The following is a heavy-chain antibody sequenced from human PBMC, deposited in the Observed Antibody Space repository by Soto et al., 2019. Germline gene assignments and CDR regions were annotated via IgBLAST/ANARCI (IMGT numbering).Heavy chain of an antibody. J-gene: IGHJ4*02. CDR2: INANSGNT. D-gene: IGHD3-9*01. CDR3: ARGSLGGSYYDILTGPLQ. CDR1: GYTFTSYY. V-gene: IGHV1-46*01. Sequence: ASVKVSCKASGYTFTSYYMHWVRQAPGQGLEWMGRINANSGNTNYAQKFQGRVTMTTDTSTSTAYMELRSLRSDDTAVYYCARGSLGGSYYDILTGPLQWGQGTLVTVSS.